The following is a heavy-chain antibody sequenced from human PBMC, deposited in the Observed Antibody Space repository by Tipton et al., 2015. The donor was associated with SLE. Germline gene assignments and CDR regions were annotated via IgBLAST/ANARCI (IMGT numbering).Heavy chain of an antibody. Sequence: SLRLSCAASGFTFSSYAMHWVRQAPGKGLEWVAVISYDGSNKYYADSVKGRFTISRDNSKNTLYLQMNSLRAEDTAVHYCARELGDYGFDYWGQGTLVTVSS. V-gene: IGHV3-30*04. J-gene: IGHJ4*02. D-gene: IGHD4-17*01. CDR1: GFTFSSYA. CDR2: ISYDGSNK. CDR3: ARELGDYGFDY.